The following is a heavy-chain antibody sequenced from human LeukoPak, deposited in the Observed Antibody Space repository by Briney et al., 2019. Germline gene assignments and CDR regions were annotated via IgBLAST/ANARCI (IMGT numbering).Heavy chain of an antibody. Sequence: ASVKVSCKASGYTFTSYGVSWVQQAPGQGLEWMGWISTYNGNTNYAQKFQGRVNMTTDTSTSTAYMELRSLRSDDTAVYYCARDQGYYFDYWGQGTLVTVSS. CDR3: ARDQGYYFDY. CDR1: GYTFTSYG. J-gene: IGHJ4*02. V-gene: IGHV1-18*01. CDR2: ISTYNGNT.